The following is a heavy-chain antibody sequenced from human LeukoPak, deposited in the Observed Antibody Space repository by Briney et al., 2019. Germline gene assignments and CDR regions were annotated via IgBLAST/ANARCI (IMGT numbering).Heavy chain of an antibody. CDR2: IYYSGST. CDR3: ARGSDTAMEDYFDC. D-gene: IGHD5-18*01. V-gene: IGHV4-61*01. CDR1: GGSISSSTYY. J-gene: IGHJ4*02. Sequence: ETLSLTCTVSGGSISSSTYYWSWIRQPPGKGLEWIGYIYYSGSTNYNPSLKSRVTISVDTSKNQFSLKLSSVTAADPAVYYCARGSDTAMEDYFDCWGQGTLVTVSS.